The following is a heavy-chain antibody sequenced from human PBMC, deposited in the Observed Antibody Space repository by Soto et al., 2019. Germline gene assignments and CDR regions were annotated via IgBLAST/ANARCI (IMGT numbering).Heavy chain of an antibody. CDR1: GGSVSSGSYY. J-gene: IGHJ4*02. CDR2: IYYSGST. CDR3: ARDADSSSSQYYFDY. V-gene: IGHV4-61*01. D-gene: IGHD6-6*01. Sequence: PSETLSLTCTVSGGSVSSGSYYWSWIRQPPGKGLEWIGYIYYSGSTNYNPSLKSRVTISVDTSKNQYSLKLSSVTAADTAVYYCARDADSSSSQYYFDYWGQGTLVTVSS.